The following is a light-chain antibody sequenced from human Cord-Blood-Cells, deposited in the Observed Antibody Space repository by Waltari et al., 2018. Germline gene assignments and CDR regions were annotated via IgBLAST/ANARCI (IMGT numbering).Light chain of an antibody. CDR2: DDR. J-gene: IGLJ1*01. V-gene: IGLV3-21*03. Sequence: SYVLTQPPSVSVAPGKTARITCGGHNIGSKSVHWDQQKPDRAPELFFYDDRNRPSGIPERFSDADSGNTATLTNSRVEGGYEADYYCQVWDSSSDHVFGNGTKVTVL. CDR1: NIGSKS. CDR3: QVWDSSSDHV.